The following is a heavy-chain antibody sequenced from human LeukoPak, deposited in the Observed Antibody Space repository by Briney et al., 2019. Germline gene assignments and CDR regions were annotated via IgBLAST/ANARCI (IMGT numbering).Heavy chain of an antibody. V-gene: IGHV4-39*01. CDR1: DGSITTSSFY. D-gene: IGHD6-19*01. J-gene: IGHJ5*02. Sequence: SETLSLTCNVSDGSITTSSFYWGWVRQTPGKGLEWIGTFYYTGDTFYNRSLKSRVTITVDTSKDQFFLALSSVTAADTAVYYCVRAVGSVAGPGDWFDPWGPGILVTVSS. CDR2: FYYTGDT. CDR3: VRAVGSVAGPGDWFDP.